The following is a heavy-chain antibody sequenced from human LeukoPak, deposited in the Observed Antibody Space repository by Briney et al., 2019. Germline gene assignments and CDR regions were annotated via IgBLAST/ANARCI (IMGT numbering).Heavy chain of an antibody. Sequence: ASVKVSCKASGYTFTSYYMHWVRQAPGQGLEWMGIINPSGGSTSYAQKFQGRVTMTRDMSTSTVYMELSSLRSEDTAVYYCARDDARLRFAFDPWGQGTLVTVSS. CDR1: GYTFTSYY. CDR3: ARDDARLRFAFDP. J-gene: IGHJ5*02. D-gene: IGHD3-3*01. V-gene: IGHV1-46*01. CDR2: INPSGGST.